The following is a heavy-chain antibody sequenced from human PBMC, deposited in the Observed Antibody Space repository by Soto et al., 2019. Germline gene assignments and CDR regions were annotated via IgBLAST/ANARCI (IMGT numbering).Heavy chain of an antibody. J-gene: IGHJ4*02. CDR1: GGSFSTYG. CDR2: IIPKFGTT. Sequence: QVQLVQSGAEVKKPGSSVKVSCKASGGSFSTYGINWVRLAPGQGLEWMGVIIPKFGTTNYAQKFQGRVTITADESTNTAYMELNYLRSEDTAVYFCARELDPYYGGNSLSLDYWGQGTLVTVSS. D-gene: IGHD4-17*01. CDR3: ARELDPYYGGNSLSLDY. V-gene: IGHV1-69*13.